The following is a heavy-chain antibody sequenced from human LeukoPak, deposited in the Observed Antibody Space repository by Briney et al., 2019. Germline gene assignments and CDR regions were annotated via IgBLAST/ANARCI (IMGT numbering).Heavy chain of an antibody. J-gene: IGHJ4*02. Sequence: GGSLRLSCAGSGFIFNNYAMHWVRQPPGKGLEWVSGISWNSGSVDYADSVKGRFTISRGDAKNSLYLQMNSLRVEDTAFYYCAKDNRRHYTSGPNPDSLHWGQGALVTVSS. D-gene: IGHD6-19*01. V-gene: IGHV3-9*01. CDR3: AKDNRRHYTSGPNPDSLH. CDR1: GFIFNNYA. CDR2: ISWNSGSV.